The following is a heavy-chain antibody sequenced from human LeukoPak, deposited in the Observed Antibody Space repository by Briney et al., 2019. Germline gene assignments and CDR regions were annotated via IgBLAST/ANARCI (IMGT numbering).Heavy chain of an antibody. J-gene: IGHJ4*02. CDR3: AREQWFGEFHFDY. V-gene: IGHV4-34*01. D-gene: IGHD3-10*01. CDR2: IYYSGST. CDR1: GGSFTTYY. Sequence: PSETLSLTCAVYGGSFTTYYWSWIRQPPGKGLEWIGSIYYSGSTYYNPSLKSRVTISVDTSKNQFSLKLSSVTAADTAVYYCAREQWFGEFHFDYWGQGTLVTVSS.